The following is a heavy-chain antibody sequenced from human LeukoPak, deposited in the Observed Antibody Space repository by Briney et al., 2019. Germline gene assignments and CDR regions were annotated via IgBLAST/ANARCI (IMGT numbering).Heavy chain of an antibody. J-gene: IGHJ3*02. V-gene: IGHV4-30-4*08. CDR2: IYYSGST. Sequence: KPSETLSLTCTVSGGSISSGDYYWSWIRQPPGKGLEWIGYIYYSGSTYYNPSLKSRVTISVDTSKNQFSLKLSSVTAADTAVYYCARAVTSSSGAFDTWGQGTMVTVSS. D-gene: IGHD6-6*01. CDR3: ARAVTSSSGAFDT. CDR1: GGSISSGDYY.